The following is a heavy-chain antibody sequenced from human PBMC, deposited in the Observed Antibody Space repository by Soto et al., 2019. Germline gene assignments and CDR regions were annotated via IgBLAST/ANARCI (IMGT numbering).Heavy chain of an antibody. Sequence: QVQLVQSGAEVKKPGASVKVSCKASGYTFTSYDINWVRQATGQGLEWMGWMNPNSGNTGYAQKFQGRVTMTRNTYISTAYMELSSLRSEDTAVYYCARGSITMVRGVISDYYYYGMDVWGQGTTVTVSS. CDR3: ARGSITMVRGVISDYYYYGMDV. J-gene: IGHJ6*02. CDR2: MNPNSGNT. D-gene: IGHD3-10*01. CDR1: GYTFTSYD. V-gene: IGHV1-8*01.